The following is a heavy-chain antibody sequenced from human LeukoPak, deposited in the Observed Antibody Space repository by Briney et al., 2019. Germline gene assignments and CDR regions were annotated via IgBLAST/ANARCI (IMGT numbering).Heavy chain of an antibody. CDR3: VKPEQWLIFAY. V-gene: IGHV3-30*02. Sequence: GGSLRLSCAASGFTFSSLGMHWVRQPPGKGLEWVAFVLYDGSNKYYADSVKGRFTISRDNSKNTLYLQMNSLRADDTAVYYCVKPEQWLIFAYRGQGTLVTVSS. J-gene: IGHJ4*02. D-gene: IGHD5-12*01. CDR1: GFTFSSLG. CDR2: VLYDGSNK.